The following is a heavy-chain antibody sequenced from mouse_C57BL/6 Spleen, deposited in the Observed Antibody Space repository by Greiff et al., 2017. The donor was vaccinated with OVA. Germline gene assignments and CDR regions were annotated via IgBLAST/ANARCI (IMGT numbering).Heavy chain of an antibody. CDR3: ARIPYSNYGYFDV. CDR2: ISSGSSTI. D-gene: IGHD2-5*01. J-gene: IGHJ1*03. CDR1: GFTFSDYG. V-gene: IGHV5-17*01. Sequence: EVNVVESGGGLVKPGGSLKLSCAASGFTFSDYGMHWVRQAPEKGLEWVAYISSGSSTIYYADTVKGRFTISRDNAKNTLFLQMTSLRSEDTAMYYCARIPYSNYGYFDVWGTGTTVTVSS.